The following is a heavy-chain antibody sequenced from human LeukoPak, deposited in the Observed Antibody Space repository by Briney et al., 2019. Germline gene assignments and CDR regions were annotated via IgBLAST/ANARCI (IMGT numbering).Heavy chain of an antibody. Sequence: GGSLRLSCAASGFTFSSYWMSWVRQAPGKGLEWVANIKQHGSEKYYVDSVKGRFTISRDNAKNSLYLQMNSLRAEDTAVYYCARENYDFWSGLNWFDPWGQGTLVTVSS. CDR3: ARENYDFWSGLNWFDP. CDR1: GFTFSSYW. D-gene: IGHD3-3*01. V-gene: IGHV3-7*01. CDR2: IKQHGSEK. J-gene: IGHJ5*02.